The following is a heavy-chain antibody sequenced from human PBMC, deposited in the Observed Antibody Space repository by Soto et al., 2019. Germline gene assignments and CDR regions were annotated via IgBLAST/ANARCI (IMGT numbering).Heavy chain of an antibody. CDR3: ASVARGDRYDYIWGSYRRQGAFDI. Sequence: GGSLRLSCAASGFTFSDYYMSWIRQAPGKGLEWVSYISSSGSTIYYADSVKGRFTISRDNAKNSLYLQMNSLRAEDTAVYYCASVARGDRYDYIWGSYRRQGAFDIWGQGTMVTVSS. V-gene: IGHV3-11*01. CDR1: GFTFSDYY. D-gene: IGHD3-16*02. J-gene: IGHJ3*02. CDR2: ISSSGSTI.